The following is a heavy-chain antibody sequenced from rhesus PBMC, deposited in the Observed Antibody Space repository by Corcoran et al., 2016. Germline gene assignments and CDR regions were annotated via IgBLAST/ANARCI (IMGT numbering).Heavy chain of an antibody. Sequence: QVQLQESGPGLVKPSETLSLTCAVSGGSISSNYWSWIRQPPGKGLYWIGYFYGSSGSTYYNPSLKSRVTISTDTSKNQFSLKLSSVTAADTAVYYCAREVTYGSLFDYWGQGVLVTVSS. D-gene: IGHD4-4*01. J-gene: IGHJ4*01. V-gene: IGHV4-160*01. CDR1: GGSISSNY. CDR2: FYGSSGST. CDR3: AREVTYGSLFDY.